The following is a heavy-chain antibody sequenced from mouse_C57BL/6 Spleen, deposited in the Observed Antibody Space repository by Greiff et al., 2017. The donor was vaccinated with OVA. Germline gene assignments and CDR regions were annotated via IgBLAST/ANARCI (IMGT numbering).Heavy chain of an antibody. J-gene: IGHJ4*01. Sequence: VQLQQPGTELVKPGASVKLSCKASGYTFTSYWMHWVQQRPGQGLEWIGKINPSDGGTNYNEPFKSQATLTIDNSSSITYMQLSSLTSEDSAVYYYDRRRVYGYYAMDYWGQGTSVTVSS. CDR2: INPSDGGT. CDR1: GYTFTSYW. V-gene: IGHV1-53*01. CDR3: DRRRVYGYYAMDY. D-gene: IGHD1-1*02.